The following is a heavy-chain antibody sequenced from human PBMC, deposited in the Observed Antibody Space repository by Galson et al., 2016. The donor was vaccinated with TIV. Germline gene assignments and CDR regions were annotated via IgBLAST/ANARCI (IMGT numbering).Heavy chain of an antibody. CDR1: GGTFSTNA. CDR3: AREGIGTTSYYYGLDV. D-gene: IGHD1-14*01. J-gene: IGHJ6*02. CDR2: IIPMFGST. Sequence: SVKVSCKASGGTFSTNAINWVRQAPGQGLEWMGRIIPMFGSTTYAQKFQGRLTIIADISTSTNYVELVLSSLRSDDTAVYYCAREGIGTTSYYYGLDVWGQGTAVTVSS. V-gene: IGHV1-69*06.